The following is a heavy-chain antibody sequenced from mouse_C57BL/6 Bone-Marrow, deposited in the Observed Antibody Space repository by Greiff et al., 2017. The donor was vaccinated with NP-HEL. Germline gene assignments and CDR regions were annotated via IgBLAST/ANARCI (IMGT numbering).Heavy chain of an antibody. Sequence: EVNVVESGGGLVKPGGSLKLSCAASGFTFSSYAMSWVRQTPEKRLEWVATISDGGSYTYYPDNVKGRFTLSRDNAKNNLYQQMSNLKSEDTAMYYCARERYSNRDYWGQGTTLTVST. CDR2: ISDGGSYT. J-gene: IGHJ2*01. V-gene: IGHV5-4*01. CDR3: ARERYSNRDY. D-gene: IGHD2-5*01. CDR1: GFTFSSYA.